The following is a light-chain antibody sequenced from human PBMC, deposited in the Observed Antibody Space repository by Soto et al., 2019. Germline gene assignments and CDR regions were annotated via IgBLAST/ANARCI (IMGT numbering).Light chain of an antibody. V-gene: IGLV1-44*01. CDR2: SDN. CDR3: CSFAGTYTI. Sequence: QSVLTQPPSASGTPGQRVTISCSGSSSNIGSNSVNWYHQVAGTAPKLLIHSDNQRPSGVPDRFSGSKSGTSASLAISGLQSGDEADYYCCSFAGTYTIFGGGTQLTVL. CDR1: SSNIGSNS. J-gene: IGLJ2*01.